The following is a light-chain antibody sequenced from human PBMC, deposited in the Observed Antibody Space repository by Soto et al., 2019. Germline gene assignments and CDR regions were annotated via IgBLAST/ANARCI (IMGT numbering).Light chain of an antibody. V-gene: IGKV3-20*01. CDR3: QQHGSSPWM. Sequence: EVVLTQSPGTLSLSPGESATLSCRASQSVSSNYVAWYQQIPGQTPRLLIYGASSRATGIPDRFSGSGSGTDFTLTISRLEPEDFAVYYCQQHGSSPWMFGQGTTVDIK. J-gene: IGKJ1*01. CDR2: GAS. CDR1: QSVSSNY.